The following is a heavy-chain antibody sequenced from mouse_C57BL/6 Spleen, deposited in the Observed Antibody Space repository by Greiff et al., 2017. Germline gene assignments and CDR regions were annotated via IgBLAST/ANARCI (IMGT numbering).Heavy chain of an antibody. D-gene: IGHD2-4*01. CDR2: ISDGGSYT. V-gene: IGHV5-4*01. CDR1: GFTFSSYA. CDR3: AREYYDYGGFDY. J-gene: IGHJ2*01. Sequence: EVQLVESGGGLVKPGGSLKLSCAASGFTFSSYAMSWVRQTPEKRLEWVATISDGGSYTYYPDNVKGRFTISRDNAKNNLYLQMSHLKSEDTAMYYCAREYYDYGGFDYWGQGTTLTVSS.